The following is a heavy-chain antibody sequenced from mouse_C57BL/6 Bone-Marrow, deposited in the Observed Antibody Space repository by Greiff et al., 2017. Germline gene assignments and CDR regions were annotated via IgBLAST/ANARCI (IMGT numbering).Heavy chain of an antibody. CDR3: ARYPRTYYDD. D-gene: IGHD1-1*01. Sequence: QVQLQQSGAELVRPGTSVKLSCKASGYTFNNSWMHWVKQRPGQGLEWIGVIDPSDSYTNYNQKFKGKATLTVDTSSNTAYMQLSSLTSEDSAVYDSARYPRTYYDDWDRGTALTVSA. J-gene: IGHJ2*01. CDR2: IDPSDSYT. CDR1: GYTFNNSW. V-gene: IGHV1-59*01.